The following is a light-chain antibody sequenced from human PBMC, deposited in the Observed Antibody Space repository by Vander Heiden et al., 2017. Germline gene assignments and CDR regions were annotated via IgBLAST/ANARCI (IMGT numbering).Light chain of an antibody. CDR2: DAS. CDR1: QSVNNY. J-gene: IGKJ3*01. V-gene: IGKV3-11*01. CDR3: QQCSNWPLT. Sequence: EIVLTQSPATLSLSPGERATLSCRASQSVNNYLAWFQHKPGQTPRLFIYDASNRATGVPARFSGSGSGTDFTLTISSLEPEDFAVYYCQQCSNWPLTFGPGTKVDIK.